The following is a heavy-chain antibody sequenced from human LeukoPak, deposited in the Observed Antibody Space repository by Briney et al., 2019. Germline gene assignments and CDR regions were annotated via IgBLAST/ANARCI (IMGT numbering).Heavy chain of an antibody. CDR1: GLTFSSHV. CDR3: SKKAVAGD. CDR2: ISSTGDSI. J-gene: IGHJ4*02. V-gene: IGHV3-23*01. Sequence: GGSLRLFCAASGLTFSSHVMSWVRQAPGKGLEWVSTISSTGDSIYYADSVKGRFTISRDNSKNTLYLQMNSLRAEDTAVYYCSKKAVAGDWGQGTLVTVSS. D-gene: IGHD6-19*01.